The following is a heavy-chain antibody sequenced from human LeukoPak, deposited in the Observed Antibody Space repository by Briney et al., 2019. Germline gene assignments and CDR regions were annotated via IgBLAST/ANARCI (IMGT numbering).Heavy chain of an antibody. D-gene: IGHD3-10*01. J-gene: IGHJ4*02. V-gene: IGHV4-39*01. CDR1: GGSVSSSSFY. CDR3: ARLRYYSGSGPPWYFDY. Sequence: SETLSLTCTVSGGSVSSSSFYWGWIRQPPGKGLEWIGSIYYSGSTYYNPSLKSRVTISVDTSKNQFSLRLSSVTAADTALHYCARLRYYSGSGPPWYFDYSGQGTLVTVSS. CDR2: IYYSGST.